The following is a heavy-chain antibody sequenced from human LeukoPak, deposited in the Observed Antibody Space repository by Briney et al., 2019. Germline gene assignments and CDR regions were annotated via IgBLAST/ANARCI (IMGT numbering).Heavy chain of an antibody. J-gene: IGHJ4*02. V-gene: IGHV3-9*01. CDR3: AKDSSEDYYDSSGPLLDY. D-gene: IGHD3-22*01. Sequence: PGGSLRLSCAASGFTFDDYAMHWVRQAPGKGLEWVSGISWNSGSIGYADSVKSRFTISRDNAKNSLYLQMNSLRAEDTALYYCAKDSSEDYYDSSGPLLDYWGQGTLVTVSS. CDR1: GFTFDDYA. CDR2: ISWNSGSI.